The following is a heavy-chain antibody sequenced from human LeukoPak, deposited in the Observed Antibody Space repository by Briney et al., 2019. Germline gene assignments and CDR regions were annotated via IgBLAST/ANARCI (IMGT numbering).Heavy chain of an antibody. CDR2: ISGSGGGT. D-gene: IGHD6-13*01. Sequence: GGSLSLSCAASGFPFSSYAMSWVRQAPGKGLEGFSAISGSGGGTYYADSVKGRFTISRDNSKNTLYLQMNSLRAEDTAVYYCPKSRRGVPGIAAAAHGYWGQGNLVPVSS. CDR1: GFPFSSYA. J-gene: IGHJ4*02. CDR3: PKSRRGVPGIAAAAHGY. V-gene: IGHV3-23*01.